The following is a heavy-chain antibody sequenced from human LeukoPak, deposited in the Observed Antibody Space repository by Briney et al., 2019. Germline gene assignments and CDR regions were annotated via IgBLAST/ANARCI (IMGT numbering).Heavy chain of an antibody. Sequence: GGSLRLSCAASGFTFSSYAMHWVRQAPGKGLEDVSAISSNGGSTYYANSVKGRFTISRDNSKNTLYLQMGSLRAEDMAVYYCARTAGDCSGGSCYLPYDYWGQGTLVTVSS. V-gene: IGHV3-64*01. CDR2: ISSNGGST. J-gene: IGHJ4*02. CDR3: ARTAGDCSGGSCYLPYDY. D-gene: IGHD2-15*01. CDR1: GFTFSSYA.